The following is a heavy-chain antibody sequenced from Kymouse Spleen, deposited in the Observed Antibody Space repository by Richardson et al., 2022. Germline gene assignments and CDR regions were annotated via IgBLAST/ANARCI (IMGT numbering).Heavy chain of an antibody. D-gene: IGHD6-6*01. CDR1: GFTFSSYG. CDR2: IWYDGSNK. J-gene: IGHJ4*02. CDR3: AREGYSSSSGDY. Sequence: QVQLVESGGGVVQPGRSLRLSCAASGFTFSSYGMHWVRQAPGKGLEWVAVIWYDGSNKYYADSVKGRFTISRDNSKNTLYLQMNSLRAEDTAVYYCAREGYSSSSGDYWGQGTLVTVSS. V-gene: IGHV3-33*01.